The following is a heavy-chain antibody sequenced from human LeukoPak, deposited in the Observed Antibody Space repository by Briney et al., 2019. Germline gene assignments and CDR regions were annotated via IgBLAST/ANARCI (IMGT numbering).Heavy chain of an antibody. Sequence: GGSLRLSCAASGFTFSNYAVSWVRQAPGRGLEWLSAISGSGGTYYIPSVKGRFIVSRDNSRNTLYLQLNSLRAEDTAIYYCAKEDFRDHTTGFNSWGQGTLVTVSS. CDR3: AKEDFRDHTTGFNS. CDR1: GFTFSNYA. J-gene: IGHJ5*01. V-gene: IGHV3-23*01. D-gene: IGHD1-1*01. CDR2: ISGSGGT.